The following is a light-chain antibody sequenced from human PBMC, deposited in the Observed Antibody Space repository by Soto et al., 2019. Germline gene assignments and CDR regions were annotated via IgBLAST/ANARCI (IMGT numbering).Light chain of an antibody. CDR3: CSYAGSYTYV. J-gene: IGLJ1*01. V-gene: IGLV2-8*01. CDR1: SSDVGGYNY. Sequence: QSALTQPPSASGSPGQSVTISCTGTSSDVGGYNYVSWYQQHPGKAPKLMIYEVSKRPSGVPDRFSGSKSDNTASLTISGLQAEDEADYYCCSYAGSYTYVFGTGTKLTVL. CDR2: EVS.